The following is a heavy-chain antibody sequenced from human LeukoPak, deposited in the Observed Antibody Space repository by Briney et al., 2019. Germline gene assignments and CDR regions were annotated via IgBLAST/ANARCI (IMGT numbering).Heavy chain of an antibody. CDR1: GFTFGDYA. J-gene: IGHJ4*02. Sequence: GGSLRLSCTASGFTFGDYAMSWVRQAPGKGLEWVGFIRSKAYGGTTEYAASVKGRFTISRDDSKSIAYLQMNSLKTEDTAVYYCTREADYYGSGSYPYYYFDYWGQGTLVTGSS. V-gene: IGHV3-49*04. D-gene: IGHD3-10*01. CDR2: IRSKAYGGTT. CDR3: TREADYYGSGSYPYYYFDY.